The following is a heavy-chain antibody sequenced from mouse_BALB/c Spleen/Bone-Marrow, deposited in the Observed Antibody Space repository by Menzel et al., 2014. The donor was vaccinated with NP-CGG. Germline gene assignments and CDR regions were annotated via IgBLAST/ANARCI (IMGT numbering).Heavy chain of an antibody. V-gene: IGHV5-6-3*01. Sequence: EVQGVESGGGLVQPGGSLKLSCVASGFTFSSYGMSRVRQTPDKRLELVATINNNGGSTYYPDSVKGQFTISRDNAKNTLYLQMSSLKSEDTAMYYCARVYGWYFDVWGAGTTVTVSS. J-gene: IGHJ1*01. D-gene: IGHD1-1*01. CDR2: INNNGGST. CDR1: GFTFSSYG. CDR3: ARVYGWYFDV.